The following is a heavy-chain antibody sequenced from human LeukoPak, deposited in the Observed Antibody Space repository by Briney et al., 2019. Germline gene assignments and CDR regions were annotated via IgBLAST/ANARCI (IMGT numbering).Heavy chain of an antibody. CDR2: IYYSGST. Sequence: SETLSLTCTVSGGSISSYYWSWIRQPPGKGLEWIGYIYYSGSTNYNPSLKSRVSISVDTSKNQFSLKLNSVTAADTAVYYCTRQPYTSGWYVWFGHWGPGTLVTVSS. CDR1: GGSISSYY. V-gene: IGHV4-59*08. J-gene: IGHJ4*02. D-gene: IGHD6-19*01. CDR3: TRQPYTSGWYVWFGH.